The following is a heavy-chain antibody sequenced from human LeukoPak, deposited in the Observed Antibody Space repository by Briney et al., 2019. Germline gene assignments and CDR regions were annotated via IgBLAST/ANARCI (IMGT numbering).Heavy chain of an antibody. CDR2: IKQDGSEK. J-gene: IGHJ3*02. CDR1: GFTFSSYW. CDR3: ARSGQQLVRDDAFDI. Sequence: GGSLRLSCAASGFTFSSYWMSWVRQAPGKGLEWVANIKQDGSEKYYVDSVKGGFTISRDNAKNSLYLQMNSLRAEDTAVYYCARSGQQLVRDDAFDIWGQGTMVTVSS. D-gene: IGHD6-13*01. V-gene: IGHV3-7*01.